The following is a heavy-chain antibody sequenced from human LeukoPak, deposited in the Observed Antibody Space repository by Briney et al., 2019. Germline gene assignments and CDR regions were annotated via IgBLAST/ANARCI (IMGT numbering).Heavy chain of an antibody. V-gene: IGHV3-21*01. CDR3: ARSSYALKSDFDC. D-gene: IGHD3-16*01. CDR2: ISSSSSYI. CDR1: GFTFSSYS. J-gene: IGHJ4*02. Sequence: GGSLRLSCAASGFTFSSYSMNWVRQAPGKGLEWVSSISSSSSYIYYADSVKGRFTISRDNAKNSLYLQMNSLRAEDTAVYYCARSSYALKSDFDCWGQGTLVTVSS.